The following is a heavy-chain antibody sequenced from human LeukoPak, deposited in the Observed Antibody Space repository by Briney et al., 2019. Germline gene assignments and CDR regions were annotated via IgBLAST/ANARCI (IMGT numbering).Heavy chain of an antibody. CDR2: ISGGSDVI. J-gene: IGHJ3*02. CDR1: AFSSTTSE. D-gene: IGHD3-10*01. V-gene: IGHV3-48*03. CDR3: AREGITMVRGVIPSDAFDI. Sequence: GGSLRLSCTASAFSSTTSEGNWVRQAPGRGLEWLSYISGGSDVIYYADSVRGRFTISRDNSKNTLYLQMNSLRAEDTAVYYCAREGITMVRGVIPSDAFDIWGQGTMVTVSS.